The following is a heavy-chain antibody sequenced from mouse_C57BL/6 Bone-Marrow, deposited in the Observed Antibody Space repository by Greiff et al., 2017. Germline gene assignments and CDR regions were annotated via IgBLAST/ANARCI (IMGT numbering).Heavy chain of an antibody. CDR3: ARDGGDDYDHDGYWYFDV. CDR1: GYSITSGYY. D-gene: IGHD2-4*01. V-gene: IGHV3-6*01. CDR2: IRYDGSN. Sequence: EVKLMESGPGLVKPSQSLSLSCSVTGYSITSGYYWNWIRRFPGNKLDWVSYIRYDGSNNYNPSLKNRISITRDTSKNQFFLQLNSVTTEDTATYYCARDGGDDYDHDGYWYFDVWGTGTTVTVSS. J-gene: IGHJ1*03.